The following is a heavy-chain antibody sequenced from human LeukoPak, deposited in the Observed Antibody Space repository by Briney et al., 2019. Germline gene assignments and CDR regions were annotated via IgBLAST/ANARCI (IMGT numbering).Heavy chain of an antibody. V-gene: IGHV3-48*01. CDR2: ISSSSSTI. CDR3: ARDTPSTVGATSYYYYMDV. D-gene: IGHD1-26*01. J-gene: IGHJ6*03. CDR1: GFTFSSYS. Sequence: GGSLRLSCAASGFTFSSYSMNWVRQAPGKGLEWVSYISSSSSTIYYADSVKGRFTISRDNAKNSLYLQMNSLRAEDTAVYYCARDTPSTVGATSYYYYMDVWGKGTTVTVSS.